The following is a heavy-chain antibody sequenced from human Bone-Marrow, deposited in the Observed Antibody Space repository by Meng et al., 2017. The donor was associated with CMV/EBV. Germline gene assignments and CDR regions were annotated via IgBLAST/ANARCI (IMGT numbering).Heavy chain of an antibody. J-gene: IGHJ4*02. Sequence: GGSLRLSCAASGFTVSSNYMSWVRQAPGKGLEWVSVIYSGGSTYSADPVKGRFAISRDNSKNTLYLQMNSLRAKDTAVYYCARAYSSGWRIVQGSAVKSPFDYWGQGTLVTVSS. CDR1: GFTVSSNY. CDR2: IYSGGST. CDR3: ARAYSSGWRIVQGSAVKSPFDY. V-gene: IGHV3-53*01. D-gene: IGHD6-19*01.